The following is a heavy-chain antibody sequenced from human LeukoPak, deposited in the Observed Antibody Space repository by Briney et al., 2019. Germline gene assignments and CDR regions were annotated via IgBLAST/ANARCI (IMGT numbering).Heavy chain of an antibody. Sequence: PSETLSLTCTVSGGSISSGDYYWSWIRQPPGKGLEWIGYIYYSGRTYYNPSLKSRVTMSVDTSKNQFSLKLSSVTAADTAVYYCARLDAVFEAFDIWGQGTMVTVSS. CDR3: ARLDAVFEAFDI. V-gene: IGHV4-30-4*02. D-gene: IGHD2-2*01. CDR2: IYYSGRT. CDR1: GGSISSGDYY. J-gene: IGHJ3*02.